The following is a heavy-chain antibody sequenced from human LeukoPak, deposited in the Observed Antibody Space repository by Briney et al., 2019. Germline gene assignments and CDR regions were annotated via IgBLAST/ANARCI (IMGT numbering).Heavy chain of an antibody. CDR2: VYSGGST. D-gene: IGHD3-16*01. Sequence: PGGSLRLSCAASGFTVSSNYMSWVRQAPGKGLEWFSVVYSGGSTYYADSVKGRFTISRDNSKNTLYLQMNSLRAEDTAVYYCARAVSGSSPSDYWGQGTLVTVSS. J-gene: IGHJ4*02. CDR3: ARAVSGSSPSDY. CDR1: GFTVSSNY. V-gene: IGHV3-53*01.